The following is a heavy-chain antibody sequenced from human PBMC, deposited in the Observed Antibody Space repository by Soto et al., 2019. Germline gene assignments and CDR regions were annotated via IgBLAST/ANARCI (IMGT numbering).Heavy chain of an antibody. J-gene: IGHJ6*03. CDR1: SGSISSSNW. D-gene: IGHD3-10*01. Sequence: QVQLQESGPGLVKPSGTLSLTCAVSSGSISSSNWWSWVRQPPGKGLEWMGEIYHSGSTNYNPSLKSRVTISVDKSKNQFSLKLSSVTAADTAVYYCAKARGRYYYYYMDVWGKGTTVTVSS. CDR2: IYHSGST. V-gene: IGHV4-4*02. CDR3: AKARGRYYYYYMDV.